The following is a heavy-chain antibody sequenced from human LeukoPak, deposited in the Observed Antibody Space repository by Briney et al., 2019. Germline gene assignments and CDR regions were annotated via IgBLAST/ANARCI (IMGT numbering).Heavy chain of an antibody. D-gene: IGHD3-9*01. V-gene: IGHV1-2*02. CDR3: ARGDYDILTRERDAFDI. CDR1: GYTFTGYY. Sequence: ASVKVSCKASGYTFTGYYMHWVRQAPGQGLEWMGWINPNSGGTNYAQKFQGRVTMTRDTSISTAYMELSRLRSDDTAVYYCARGDYDILTRERDAFDIWGQGTMVTVSS. CDR2: INPNSGGT. J-gene: IGHJ3*02.